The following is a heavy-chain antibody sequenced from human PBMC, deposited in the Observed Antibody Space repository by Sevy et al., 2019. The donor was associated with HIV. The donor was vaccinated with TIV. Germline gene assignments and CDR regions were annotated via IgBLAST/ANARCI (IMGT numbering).Heavy chain of an antibody. CDR3: ARVWGYCSGGSCYYYYGMDV. CDR1: GYTFTSYD. Sequence: ASVKVSCKASGYTFTSYDINWVRQATGQGLEWMGWMYPNSGNTGYAQKFQGRVTMTRNTSISTAYMELSSLRSEDTAVYYCARVWGYCSGGSCYYYYGMDVWGQGTTVTVSS. V-gene: IGHV1-8*01. D-gene: IGHD2-15*01. CDR2: MYPNSGNT. J-gene: IGHJ6*02.